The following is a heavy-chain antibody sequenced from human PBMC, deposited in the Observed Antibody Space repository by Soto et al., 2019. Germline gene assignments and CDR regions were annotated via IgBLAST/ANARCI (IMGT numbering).Heavy chain of an antibody. V-gene: IGHV1-46*01. J-gene: IGHJ6*02. D-gene: IGHD2-2*01. CDR1: GYTFTSYY. CDR2: INPSGGST. CDR3: ARVDIVVVPAAMGEYYYYGMDV. Sequence: ASVKVSRKASGYTFTSYYMHWVRQAPGQGLEWMGIINPSGGSTNYAQKLQGRVTMTTDTSTSTAYMELRSLRSDDTAVYYCARVDIVVVPAAMGEYYYYGMDVWGQGTTVTVS.